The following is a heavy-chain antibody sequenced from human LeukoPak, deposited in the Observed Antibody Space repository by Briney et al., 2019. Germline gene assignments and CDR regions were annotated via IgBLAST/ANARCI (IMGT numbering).Heavy chain of an antibody. CDR2: LYYSGST. Sequence: SETLSLTCAVSGGSISSSSYYWGWIRQPPGKGLEWIGSLYYSGSTHYNPSLKSRVTISVDTSKNQFSLKLTSATAADTAVYYCANSANYGGNSGFFGYWGQGTLVTVSS. CDR3: ANSANYGGNSGFFGY. D-gene: IGHD4-23*01. J-gene: IGHJ4*02. V-gene: IGHV4-39*01. CDR1: GGSISSSSYY.